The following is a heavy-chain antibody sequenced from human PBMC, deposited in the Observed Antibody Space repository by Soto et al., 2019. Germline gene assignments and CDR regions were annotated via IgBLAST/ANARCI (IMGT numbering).Heavy chain of an antibody. CDR1: GFTFSEYY. D-gene: IGHD2-15*01. CDR2: ISSSGSTI. V-gene: IGHV3-11*01. CDR3: ARDWGYGSCATCYSVCDN. J-gene: IGHJ4*02. Sequence: PGGALRLSCAASGFTFSEYYMSWIRQAPGKGLEWVSYISSSGSTIYYADSVKGRFTISRDNAKNSLYLQMNSLRAEDTAVYYCARDWGYGSCATCYSVCDNWGKETLFTVAS.